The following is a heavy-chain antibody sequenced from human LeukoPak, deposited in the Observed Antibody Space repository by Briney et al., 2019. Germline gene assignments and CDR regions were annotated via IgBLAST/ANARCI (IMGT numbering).Heavy chain of an antibody. CDR3: ARGRPPYYFDY. V-gene: IGHV3-66*02. CDR2: IYTGGNT. Sequence: PGGSLRLSYAASGFTVSSNYMTWVRQAPGKGLEWVSVIYTGGNTDYADSVKGRFTISRDNSKNTLYLQMNSLRAEDTAVYYCARGRPPYYFDYWGQGTLVTVSS. J-gene: IGHJ4*02. CDR1: GFTVSSNY. D-gene: IGHD1-26*01.